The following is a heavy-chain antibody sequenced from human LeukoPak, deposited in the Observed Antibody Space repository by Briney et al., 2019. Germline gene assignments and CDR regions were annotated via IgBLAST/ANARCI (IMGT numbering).Heavy chain of an antibody. J-gene: IGHJ4*02. D-gene: IGHD2-15*01. Sequence: ASVKVSCKASGYTFTGYYMHWVRQAPGQGLEWMGWINPNSGGTNYAQKFQGRVTMTRATSISTAYMELSRLRSDDTAVYYCARVTTLVVVAAAFDYWGQGTLVTVSS. CDR2: INPNSGGT. CDR1: GYTFTGYY. V-gene: IGHV1-2*02. CDR3: ARVTTLVVVAAAFDY.